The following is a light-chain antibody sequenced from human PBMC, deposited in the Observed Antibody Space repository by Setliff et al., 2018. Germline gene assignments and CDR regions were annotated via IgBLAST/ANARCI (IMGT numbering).Light chain of an antibody. J-gene: IGLJ2*01. CDR2: DVS. V-gene: IGLV2-14*03. Sequence: QSVLTQPASVSGSPGQSITISCTGTSSDVGGYNYVSWYQRHPGEAPKLLIYDVSNRPSGVSNRFSGSKSGNTASLTISGLQAEDEADYFCSSYTSSRTVIFGGGTQLTVL. CDR3: SSYTSSRTVI. CDR1: SSDVGGYNY.